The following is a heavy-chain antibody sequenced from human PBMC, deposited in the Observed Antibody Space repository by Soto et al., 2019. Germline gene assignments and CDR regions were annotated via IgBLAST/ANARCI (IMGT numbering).Heavy chain of an antibody. Sequence: EVQVLESGGGLVQPGGSLRLSCATSGFTFSSYAMSWVRQAPGKGLEWVSAISDSGDRTYYTDSVKGRFTISRDNSKNTLSLQMNSLRAEDTAVYYCAKSFRSVLLWFGELSTVDYWGQGTLVTVSS. CDR1: GFTFSSYA. CDR2: ISDSGDRT. D-gene: IGHD3-10*01. CDR3: AKSFRSVLLWFGELSTVDY. V-gene: IGHV3-23*01. J-gene: IGHJ4*02.